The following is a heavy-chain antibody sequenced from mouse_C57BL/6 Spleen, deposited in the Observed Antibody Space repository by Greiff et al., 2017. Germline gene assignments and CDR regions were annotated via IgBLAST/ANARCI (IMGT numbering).Heavy chain of an antibody. V-gene: IGHV1-9*01. D-gene: IGHD2-4*01. CDR3: SRFDYDHYFDY. Sequence: QVQLKQSGAELMKPGASVKLSCKATGYTFTGYWIEWVKQRPGHGLEWIGEILPGSGSTNYNEKFKGKATFTADTSSDTAYMQLSSLATDDSAIYYCSRFDYDHYFDYWGQGTSLTVSS. J-gene: IGHJ2*02. CDR1: GYTFTGYW. CDR2: ILPGSGST.